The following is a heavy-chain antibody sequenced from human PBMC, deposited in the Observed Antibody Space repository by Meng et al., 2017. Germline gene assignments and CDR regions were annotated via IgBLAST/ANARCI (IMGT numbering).Heavy chain of an antibody. Sequence: SVKVSCKASGGTFSSYAISWVRQAPGQGLEWMGGIIPIFGTANYAQKFQGRVTITADESMSTAYMELSSLRSEDTAVYYCARGFTVTTPILYWGQGTLVTVSS. CDR2: IIPIFGTA. D-gene: IGHD4-17*01. CDR3: ARGFTVTTPILY. V-gene: IGHV1-69*13. J-gene: IGHJ4*02. CDR1: GGTFSSYA.